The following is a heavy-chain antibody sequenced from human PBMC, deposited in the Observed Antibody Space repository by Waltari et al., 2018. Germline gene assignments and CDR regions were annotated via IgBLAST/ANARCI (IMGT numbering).Heavy chain of an antibody. V-gene: IGHV4-34*02. Sequence: QVELQQWGAGLLRPSETLSLTCAVYGVSLSDYYWTWIPQPLGKGLEWIGENNLGEVTYYNPSLEGRVTILLDKSKNQFSLHLVSVTAADTARYYCVTGPRDKWVGRYSGEFFHHRGPGTLVTVSS. CDR1: GVSLSDYY. J-gene: IGHJ1*01. D-gene: IGHD6-19*01. CDR2: NNLGEVT. CDR3: VTGPRDKWVGRYSGEFFHH.